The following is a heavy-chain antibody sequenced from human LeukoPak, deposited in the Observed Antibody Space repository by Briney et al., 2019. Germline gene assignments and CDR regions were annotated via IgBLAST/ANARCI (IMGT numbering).Heavy chain of an antibody. J-gene: IGHJ6*03. CDR3: AREYCSGGSCCQSTHYYMDV. D-gene: IGHD2-15*01. V-gene: IGHV5-51*01. CDR2: IYPGDSDT. Sequence: GESLQISCQGSGYSFTSYWIGWVRQMPGKGLEWMGIIYPGDSDTRYSPSFQGQVTISADKSISTASLQWSSLKASDTAMYYCAREYCSGGSCCQSTHYYMDVWAKGPRSPSP. CDR1: GYSFTSYW.